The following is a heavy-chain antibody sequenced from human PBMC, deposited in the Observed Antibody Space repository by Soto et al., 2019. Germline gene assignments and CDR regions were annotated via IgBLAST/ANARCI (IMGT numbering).Heavy chain of an antibody. CDR1: GFAFNNYG. V-gene: IGHV3-21*01. Sequence: GGSLRLSCTVSGFAFNNYGINWVRQAPGKGLEWVSSISKSDYTYYSDSVKGRFTISRDNAKNSVSLQMNTLRVEDTAVYYCAREDSIIIPAVSDFWGQGTLVTVSS. D-gene: IGHD2-2*01. CDR3: AREDSIIIPAVSDF. CDR2: ISKSDYT. J-gene: IGHJ4*02.